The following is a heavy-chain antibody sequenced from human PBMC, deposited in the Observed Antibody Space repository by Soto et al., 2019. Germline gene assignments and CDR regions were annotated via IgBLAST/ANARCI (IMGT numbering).Heavy chain of an antibody. CDR3: ARAVAVPADFDY. Sequence: QVQLVQSGAEEKKPGASVKVSCKASGYTFTGYAMHWVRQAPGQRLEWMGWINAGNGNTKYSQKFQGRVTITRDTSASTAYMELSSLRSEDTAVFYCARAVAVPADFDYWGPGNLVTVSS. CDR1: GYTFTGYA. J-gene: IGHJ4*02. CDR2: INAGNGNT. D-gene: IGHD6-19*01. V-gene: IGHV1-3*05.